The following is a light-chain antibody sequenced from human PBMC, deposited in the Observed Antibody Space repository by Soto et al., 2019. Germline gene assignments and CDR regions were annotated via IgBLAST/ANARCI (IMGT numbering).Light chain of an antibody. Sequence: QSVLTQPPSASGTPGQRVTISCSGSSSNIGSITVNWYQQLPGTAPKLLIFGNDQRPSGVPDRFSASKSGTSASLAISGLQSDDEAHYYCSAWHDSLNGWVFGGGTKLTVL. CDR1: SSNIGSIT. CDR2: GND. V-gene: IGLV1-44*01. J-gene: IGLJ3*02. CDR3: SAWHDSLNGWV.